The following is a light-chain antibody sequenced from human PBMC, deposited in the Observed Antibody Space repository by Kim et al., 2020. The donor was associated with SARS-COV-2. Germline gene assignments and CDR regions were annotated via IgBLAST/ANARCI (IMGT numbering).Light chain of an antibody. V-gene: IGKV1-5*03. Sequence: DIQMTQSPSTLSVSIGDRDTITCRASQRIGTWLAWYQQKPGKAPRLLIYEASSLDSGVPSRFSGSGSGTEFTLTISSLQTDDFATYYCQQYNRSPGLTFGGGTKVDIK. CDR2: EAS. CDR1: QRIGTW. J-gene: IGKJ4*01. CDR3: QQYNRSPGLT.